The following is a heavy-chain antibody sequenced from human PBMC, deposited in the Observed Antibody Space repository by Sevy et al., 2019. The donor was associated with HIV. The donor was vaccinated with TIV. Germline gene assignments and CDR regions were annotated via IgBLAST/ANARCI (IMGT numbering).Heavy chain of an antibody. CDR3: ARDRAYSAPDY. V-gene: IGHV3-7*01. CDR1: GFTFSDSW. J-gene: IGHJ4*02. CDR2: INEDGSRL. Sequence: GGSLRLSCVASGFTFSDSWMTWVRQAPGKGLERIAFINEDGSRLGYVDSVRGRFTISRENTKNSLYLQMNSLRAEDTAVYFCARDRAYSAPDYWGQGTLVTVSS. D-gene: IGHD5-18*01.